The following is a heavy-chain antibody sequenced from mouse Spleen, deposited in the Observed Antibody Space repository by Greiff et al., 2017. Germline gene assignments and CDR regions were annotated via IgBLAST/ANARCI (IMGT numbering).Heavy chain of an antibody. J-gene: IGHJ3*01. CDR1: GYTFTDYY. D-gene: IGHD2-10*02. CDR3: ARQYGNPWFAY. Sequence: QVQLQQSGPELVKPGASVKISCKASGYTFTDYYMNWVKQRPGHGLEWIGEILPGSGSTNYNEKFKGKATFTADTSSNTAYMQLSSLTSEDSAVYYCARQYGNPWFAYWGQGTLVTVSA. CDR2: ILPGSGST. V-gene: IGHV1-9*01.